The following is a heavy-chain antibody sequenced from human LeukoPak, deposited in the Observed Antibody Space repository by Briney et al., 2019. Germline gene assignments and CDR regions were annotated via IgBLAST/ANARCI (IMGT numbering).Heavy chain of an antibody. V-gene: IGHV4-59*08. J-gene: IGHJ3*02. CDR1: GGSISSYY. Sequence: SETLSLTCTVSGGSISSYYWSRIRQPPGKGLEWIGYIYYSGSTNYNPSLKSRVTISVDTSKNQFSLKLSSVTAADTAVYYCARADAHGNDAFDIWGQGTMVTVSS. D-gene: IGHD1-1*01. CDR2: IYYSGST. CDR3: ARADAHGNDAFDI.